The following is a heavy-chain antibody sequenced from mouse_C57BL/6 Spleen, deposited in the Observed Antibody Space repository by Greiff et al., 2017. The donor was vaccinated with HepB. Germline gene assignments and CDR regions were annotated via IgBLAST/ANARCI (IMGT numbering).Heavy chain of an antibody. D-gene: IGHD2-3*01. CDR2: IYPGDGDP. CDR3: ASGDDDGYYYAMDY. V-gene: IGHV1-80*01. Sequence: VQLQQSGAELVKPGASVKISCKASGYAFSSYWMNWVKQRPGKGLEWIGQIYPGDGDPNYNGKFKGKATLTADKSSSTAYMQLISLTSEDSAVYFCASGDDDGYYYAMDYWGQGTSVTVSS. J-gene: IGHJ4*01. CDR1: GYAFSSYW.